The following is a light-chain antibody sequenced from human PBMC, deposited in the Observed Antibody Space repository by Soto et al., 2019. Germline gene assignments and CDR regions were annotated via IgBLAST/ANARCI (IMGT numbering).Light chain of an antibody. V-gene: IGLV2-23*01. Sequence: QSALTQPASVSGSPGQSITISCTGTTSDVGSYNLVSWYQQHPGKAPKLMIYEGSKRPSGVSNRFSGSRSGNTASLTISGLQAEDEGDYYCCSYVGSRTVVFGGGTKLTVL. CDR2: EGS. CDR3: CSYVGSRTVV. CDR1: TSDVGSYNL. J-gene: IGLJ2*01.